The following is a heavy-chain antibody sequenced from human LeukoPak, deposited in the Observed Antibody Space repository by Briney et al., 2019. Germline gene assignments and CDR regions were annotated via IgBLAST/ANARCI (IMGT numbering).Heavy chain of an antibody. CDR1: EFAFSTYN. D-gene: IGHD4-23*01. Sequence: GGSLRLSCAASEFAFSTYNMNWVRQAPGKGLEWVSYIGTGSSTTYYADSVKGRFTISRDNVENSLYLQMNSLRDEDTAVYYCARVAAGYSVNYFDNWGQGTLVTVSS. J-gene: IGHJ4*02. V-gene: IGHV3-48*02. CDR2: IGTGSSTT. CDR3: ARVAAGYSVNYFDN.